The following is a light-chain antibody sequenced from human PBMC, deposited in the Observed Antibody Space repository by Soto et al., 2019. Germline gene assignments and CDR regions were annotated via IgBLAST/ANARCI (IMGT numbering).Light chain of an antibody. CDR1: SSNIGAGYD. CDR2: GNS. J-gene: IGLJ1*01. CDR3: QSYDSSLRGFRV. Sequence: QSALTQPPSVSGAPGQRVTISCTGSSSNIGAGYDVHWYQQLPGTAPKLLIYGNSNRPSGVPDRFSGSKSGTSASLAITGLQAEDEADYYCQSYDSSLRGFRVFGTGTKLTVL. V-gene: IGLV1-40*01.